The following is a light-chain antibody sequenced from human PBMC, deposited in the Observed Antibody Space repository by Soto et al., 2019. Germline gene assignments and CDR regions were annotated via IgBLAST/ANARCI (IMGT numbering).Light chain of an antibody. CDR2: GAS. CDR1: QSVSDS. CDR3: LQHTYIWS. Sequence: DIQMTQSPSTLSASVGDTVTITCRASQSVSDSLAWYQVKPGKAPKRLIFGASNLESGVPSRFSGTGSGTEFILTITNLQPEDFATYYCLQHTYIWSFGQGTKV. V-gene: IGKV1-17*02. J-gene: IGKJ1*01.